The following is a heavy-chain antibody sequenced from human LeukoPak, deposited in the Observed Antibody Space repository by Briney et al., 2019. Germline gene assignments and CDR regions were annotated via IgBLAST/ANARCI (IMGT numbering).Heavy chain of an antibody. CDR1: GGTFSSYA. CDR3: AIVVVPAAGDFDY. Sequence: GASVKVSRKASGGTFSSYAISWVRQAPGQGLEWMGGIIPIFGTANYAQKFQGRVTITADESTSTAYMELSSLRSEDTAAYYCAIVVVPAAGDFDYWGQGTLVTVSS. D-gene: IGHD2-2*01. J-gene: IGHJ4*02. CDR2: IIPIFGTA. V-gene: IGHV1-69*13.